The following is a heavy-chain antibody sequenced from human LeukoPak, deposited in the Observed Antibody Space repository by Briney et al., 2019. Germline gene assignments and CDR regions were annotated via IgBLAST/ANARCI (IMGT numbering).Heavy chain of an antibody. CDR3: ARAKGTSRDPSSENTKIYYMDV. D-gene: IGHD2-2*01. J-gene: IGHJ6*03. CDR1: GGTFSSFA. CDR2: INPNSGGT. V-gene: IGHV1-2*02. Sequence: GASVKVSCKASGGTFSSFAISWVRQAPGQGLEWMGWINPNSGGTNYAQKFQGRVTMTRDTSISTAYMELSRLRSDGTAVYYCARAKGTSRDPSSENTKIYYMDVWGKGTTVTVSS.